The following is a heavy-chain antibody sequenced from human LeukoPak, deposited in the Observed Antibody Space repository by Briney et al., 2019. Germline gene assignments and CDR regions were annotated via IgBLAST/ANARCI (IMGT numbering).Heavy chain of an antibody. CDR3: AREAPNYYYGSGSYYTLFDY. D-gene: IGHD3-10*01. CDR2: INHSGSI. Sequence: SETLSLTCAVYGGSFSGYYWSWLRHPPGKGLEWIGEINHSGSINYNPSLKSRVTISVDTSKNQFSLKLSSVTAADTAVYYCAREAPNYYYGSGSYYTLFDYWGQGTLVTVSS. J-gene: IGHJ4*02. V-gene: IGHV4-34*01. CDR1: GGSFSGYY.